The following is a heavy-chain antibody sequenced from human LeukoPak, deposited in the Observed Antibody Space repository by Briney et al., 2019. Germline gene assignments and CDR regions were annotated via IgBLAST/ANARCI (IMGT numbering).Heavy chain of an antibody. Sequence: PGESLKISCTASGYSFTTYWIGWVRQMPGKGLEWMGIIYPGDSDTRYSPSFQGQVTISADKSISTAYLQWSSLKASDTAMYYCARGSRVESYLWSGYYDYWGQGTLVTVSS. CDR1: GYSFTTYW. CDR3: ARGSRVESYLWSGYYDY. D-gene: IGHD3-3*01. J-gene: IGHJ4*02. V-gene: IGHV5-51*01. CDR2: IYPGDSDT.